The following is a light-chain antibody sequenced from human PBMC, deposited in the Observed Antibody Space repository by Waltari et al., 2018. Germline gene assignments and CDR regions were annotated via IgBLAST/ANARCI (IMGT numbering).Light chain of an antibody. Sequence: DIQMTQSPSTLSSVGDRVTITCRASQSINTWLAWYNQKPGKAPNLLIYKASSLEYGVPSRFSGSGSGTEFTLTISSLQPDDFGTYYCQQYNSFPCTFGQGTTLEI. CDR3: QQYNSFPCT. CDR2: KAS. J-gene: IGKJ2*02. CDR1: QSINTW. V-gene: IGKV1-5*03.